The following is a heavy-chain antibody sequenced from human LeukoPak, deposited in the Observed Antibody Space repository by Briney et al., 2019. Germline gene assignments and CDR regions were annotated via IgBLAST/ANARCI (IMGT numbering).Heavy chain of an antibody. J-gene: IGHJ3*02. V-gene: IGHV4-4*07. CDR1: GGSISSYY. Sequence: SETLSLTCTVSGGSISSYYWSWIRQPAGKGLEWIGRIYTSGSTNYNPSLKSRVTISVDTSKNQFSLKLSSVTAADTAVYYCARLGMAAAGTGGAFDIWGQGTMVTVSS. CDR3: ARLGMAAAGTGGAFDI. CDR2: IYTSGST. D-gene: IGHD6-13*01.